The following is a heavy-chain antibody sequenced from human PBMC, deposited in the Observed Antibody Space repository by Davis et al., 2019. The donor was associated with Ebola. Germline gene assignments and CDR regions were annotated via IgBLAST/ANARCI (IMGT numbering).Heavy chain of an antibody. Sequence: GESLKISCAASGFTFSSHWMSWVRQAPGKGLEWVVNIDQDEGEKNYVDSVKGRFAISRDNAKNLLFLQMNSLRAEDTAVYYCARDGSATLVAAHDYWGQGTLVTVSS. D-gene: IGHD2-15*01. V-gene: IGHV3-7*01. CDR1: GFTFSSHW. CDR2: IDQDEGEK. J-gene: IGHJ4*02. CDR3: ARDGSATLVAAHDY.